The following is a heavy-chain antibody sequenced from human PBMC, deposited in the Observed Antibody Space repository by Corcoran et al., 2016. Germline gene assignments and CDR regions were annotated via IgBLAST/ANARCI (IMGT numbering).Heavy chain of an antibody. CDR3: ARGGVVGATFDY. Sequence: QVQLQESGPGLVKPSETLSLTCTVSGYSISSGYYWGWIQQPPGKGLEWIGSIYHSGSTYYNPSLKSRVTISVDTSKNQFSLKLSAVTAADTAVYYCARGGVVGATFDYWGQGTLVTVSS. J-gene: IGHJ4*02. CDR2: IYHSGST. V-gene: IGHV4-38-2*02. D-gene: IGHD1-26*01. CDR1: GYSISSGYY.